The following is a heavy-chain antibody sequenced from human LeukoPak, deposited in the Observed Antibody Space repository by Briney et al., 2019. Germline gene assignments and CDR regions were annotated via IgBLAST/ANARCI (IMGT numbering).Heavy chain of an antibody. J-gene: IGHJ3*02. Sequence: SVTVSCKASGFTFTSSAVQWVRQARGQRLEWIGWIVVGSGNTNYAQKFQERVTITRDMSTSTAYMELSSLRSEDTAVYYCAAGRYCSGGSCYSGAFDIWGQGTMVTVSS. CDR1: GFTFTSSA. CDR3: AAGRYCSGGSCYSGAFDI. V-gene: IGHV1-58*01. D-gene: IGHD2-15*01. CDR2: IVVGSGNT.